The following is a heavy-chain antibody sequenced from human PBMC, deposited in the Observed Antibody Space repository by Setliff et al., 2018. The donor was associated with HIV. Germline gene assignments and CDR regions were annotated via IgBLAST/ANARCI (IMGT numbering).Heavy chain of an antibody. Sequence: PSETLSLTCTVSGGSISNYYWSWIRQPPGKGLEWIGYIYYSGSTNYNPSLKSRVTISVDTSKNQFSLKLSSVTAADSAVYYCARGLGYNFWSGYSPIGWFGPWGQGTLVTVSS. CDR3: ARGLGYNFWSGYSPIGWFGP. CDR1: GGSISNYY. CDR2: IYYSGST. D-gene: IGHD3-3*01. V-gene: IGHV4-59*01. J-gene: IGHJ5*02.